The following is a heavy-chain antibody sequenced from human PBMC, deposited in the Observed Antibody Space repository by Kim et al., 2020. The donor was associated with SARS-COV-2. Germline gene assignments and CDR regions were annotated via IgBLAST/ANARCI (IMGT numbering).Heavy chain of an antibody. CDR2: IDWDGGTT. D-gene: IGHD4-17*01. CDR1: GFTFDGYT. CDR3: AKHKGRSRYGMDV. J-gene: IGHJ6*02. V-gene: IGHV3-43*01. Sequence: GGSLRLSCAASGFTFDGYTMHWVRQSPGKGLEWVSLIDWDGGTTYYAESIKGRFTISRDNSKNSLYLQMNNLRTEDSALYYCAKHKGRSRYGMDVWGQGTTVIVSS.